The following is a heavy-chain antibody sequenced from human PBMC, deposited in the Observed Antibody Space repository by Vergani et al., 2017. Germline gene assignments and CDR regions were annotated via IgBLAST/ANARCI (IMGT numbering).Heavy chain of an antibody. Sequence: QVQLVQSGAEVKKPGASVKVSCKASGYTFTSYYMHWVRQAPGQGLEWMGIINPSGGSTSYAQKFQGRVTMTRDTSTSTVYMGLSSLRSEDTAVYYCARSLPIAAAIPSGNFDYWGRGTLVTVSS. J-gene: IGHJ4*02. D-gene: IGHD6-13*01. CDR2: INPSGGST. CDR3: ARSLPIAAAIPSGNFDY. CDR1: GYTFTSYY. V-gene: IGHV1-46*01.